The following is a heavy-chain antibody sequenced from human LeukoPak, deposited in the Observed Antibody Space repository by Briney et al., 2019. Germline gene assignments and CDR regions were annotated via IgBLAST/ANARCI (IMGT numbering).Heavy chain of an antibody. V-gene: IGHV3-7*01. CDR2: IKEDGSEK. CDR3: ARDTSGYDGDYYYAMDV. J-gene: IGHJ6*02. CDR1: GFTFSTYW. Sequence: GGSLRLSCAASGFTFSTYWMSWVRQAPGKGPEWVANIKEDGSEKYYVDSVKGRFTISRDNAKNSLYLQMNSLRAEDTAVYYCARDTSGYDGDYYYAMDVWGQGTTVTVSS. D-gene: IGHD5-12*01.